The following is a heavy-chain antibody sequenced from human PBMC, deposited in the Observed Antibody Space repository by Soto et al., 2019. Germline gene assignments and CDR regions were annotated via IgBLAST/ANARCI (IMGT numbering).Heavy chain of an antibody. CDR1: GGSISSYY. D-gene: IGHD1-26*01. J-gene: IGHJ4*02. CDR3: ARARRERGSYYDY. V-gene: IGHV4-59*01. Sequence: PSETLSLTCTVSGGSISSYYWSWIRQPPGKGLEWIGYIYYSGSTNYNPSLKSRVTISVDTSKNQFSLKLSSVTAADTAVYYCARARRERGSYYDYWGQGTLVTVSS. CDR2: IYYSGST.